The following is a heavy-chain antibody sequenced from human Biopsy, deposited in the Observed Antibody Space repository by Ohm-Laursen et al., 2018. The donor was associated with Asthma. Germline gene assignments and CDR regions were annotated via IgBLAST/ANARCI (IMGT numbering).Heavy chain of an antibody. J-gene: IGHJ4*02. D-gene: IGHD3-22*01. CDR2: IYSGGTP. CDR3: ARGDSSNWSHYYFDY. Sequence: SLRLSCAASGFAVSRDHMFWVRQAPGKGLEWVSVIYSGGTPHTADFVRGRFTISRDYSKNTLYLQMHSLRAEDTAVYYCARGDSSNWSHYYFDYWGQGTLVTVSS. CDR1: GFAVSRDH. V-gene: IGHV3-53*01.